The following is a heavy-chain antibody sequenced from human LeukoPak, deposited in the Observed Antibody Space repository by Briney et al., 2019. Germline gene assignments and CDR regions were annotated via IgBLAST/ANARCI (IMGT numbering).Heavy chain of an antibody. CDR2: IKQDGSEK. V-gene: IGHV3-7*03. D-gene: IGHD3-10*01. CDR3: VKDMNPGGADV. Sequence: GGSLRLSCAASGFTFSSYWMSWVRQAPGKGLEWVANIKQDGSEKYYADSVKGRFTVSRDSAKNSLYLQMNSLRPEDTALYYCVKDMNPGGADVWGQGTTVTVSS. CDR1: GFTFSSYW. J-gene: IGHJ6*02.